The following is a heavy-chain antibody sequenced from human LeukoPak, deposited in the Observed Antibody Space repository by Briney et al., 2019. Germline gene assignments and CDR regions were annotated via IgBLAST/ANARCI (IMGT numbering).Heavy chain of an antibody. CDR1: GFTFSRHW. Sequence: GGSLRLSCAASGFTFSRHWMYWVRQAPGKGLVWVSRIDSDGSDISYADSVKVRFTISRDNAKDTLYLQMNSLRSEDTAVYYCGRGYSTTPPDYWGQGTLVTVPS. J-gene: IGHJ4*02. V-gene: IGHV3-74*01. CDR3: GRGYSTTPPDY. D-gene: IGHD2-15*01. CDR2: IDSDGSDI.